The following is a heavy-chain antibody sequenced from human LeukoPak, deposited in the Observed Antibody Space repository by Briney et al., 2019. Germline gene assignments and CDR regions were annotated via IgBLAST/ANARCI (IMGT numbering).Heavy chain of an antibody. V-gene: IGHV3-23*01. J-gene: IGHJ4*02. CDR2: ISGSGGST. D-gene: IGHD6-19*01. CDR3: AKDVVGQKWLENY. CDR1: RFTFSSYA. Sequence: GGSLRLSCAASRFTFSSYAMSWVRQAPGKGLEWVSGISGSGGSTYYADSVKGRFTISRDNSKNTLYLQMNSLRPEDTAVYYCAKDVVGQKWLENYWGQGTLVTVSS.